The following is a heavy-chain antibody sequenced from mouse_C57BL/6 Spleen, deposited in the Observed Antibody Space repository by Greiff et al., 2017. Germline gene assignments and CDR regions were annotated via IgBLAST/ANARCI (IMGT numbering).Heavy chain of an antibody. CDR1: GFTFSNYW. CDR2: IRLKSDNYAT. J-gene: IGHJ2*01. Sequence: EVQLQQSGGGLVQPGGSMKLSCVASGFTFSNYWMNWVRQSPEKGLEWVAQIRLKSDNYATHYAESVKGRFTISRDDSKSSVYLQMNNLRAEDTGIYYCTGEKLGPIDYWGQGTTLTVSS. D-gene: IGHD4-1*01. V-gene: IGHV6-3*01. CDR3: TGEKLGPIDY.